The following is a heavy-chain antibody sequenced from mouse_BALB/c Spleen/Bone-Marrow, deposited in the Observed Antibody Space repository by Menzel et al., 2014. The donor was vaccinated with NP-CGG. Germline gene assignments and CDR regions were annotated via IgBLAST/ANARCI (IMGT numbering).Heavy chain of an antibody. D-gene: IGHD6-1*01. CDR2: INPSNGRT. CDR3: ARRGGFVCPSGIYAMDH. CDR1: GYTFTTYW. J-gene: IGHJ4*01. V-gene: IGHV1S81*02. Sequence: QVQLKESGAELVKPGASVKLSCKASGYTFTTYWMHWVKQRPGQGLEWIGEINPSNGRTNYNEKFKTKATLTVDKSSNTAYMQLSRLTSVDSAVYYCARRGGFVCPSGIYAMDHWGQGTSVTVSS.